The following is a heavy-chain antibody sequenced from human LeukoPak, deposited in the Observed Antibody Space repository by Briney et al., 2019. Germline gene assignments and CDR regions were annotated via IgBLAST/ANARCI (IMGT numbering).Heavy chain of an antibody. CDR3: EKRGVVIRVILVGFHKEAYYFDS. J-gene: IGHJ4*02. CDR1: GLTLSNYG. V-gene: IGHV3-23*01. D-gene: IGHD3-22*01. Sequence: GGSLRLSCAVSGLTLSNYGMSWVRQAPGKGLEWVAGISDGGGRTNYADSVKGRFTISRDNPKNTLYLQMNSLRAEDTAVYFCEKRGVVIRVILVGFHKEAYYFDSWGQGALVTVSS. CDR2: ISDGGGRT.